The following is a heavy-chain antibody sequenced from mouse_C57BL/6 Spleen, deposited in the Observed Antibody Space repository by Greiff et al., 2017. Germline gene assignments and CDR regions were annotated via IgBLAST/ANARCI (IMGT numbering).Heavy chain of an antibody. CDR2: FYRGRGSI. CDR1: GYTFTEYT. D-gene: IGHD2-14*01. Sequence: VQLQQSGAELVKPGASVKLSCKASGYTFTEYTIHWVKQRSGQGLEWIGWFYRGRGSIKYNEKFKDKATLTADKSSSTVDMELSRLTSEDSAVXFCERHEDPWYGFAYWGQGALVTVSA. V-gene: IGHV1-62-2*01. CDR3: ERHEDPWYGFAY. J-gene: IGHJ3*01.